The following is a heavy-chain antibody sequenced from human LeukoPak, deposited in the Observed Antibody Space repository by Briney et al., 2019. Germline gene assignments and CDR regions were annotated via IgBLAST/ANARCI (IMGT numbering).Heavy chain of an antibody. V-gene: IGHV3-30*18. CDR1: GFTFSSYG. CDR2: VSYDGSEK. Sequence: PGGSLRLSCAASGFTFSSYGIHWVRQAPGKGLEWVAVVSYDGSEKYYADSVKGRFTISRDNSKNTLYLQMNSLRAEDTAVYYYAKVKTPPAPFDYWGQGTLVTVSS. J-gene: IGHJ4*02. CDR3: AKVKTPPAPFDY. D-gene: IGHD2-2*01.